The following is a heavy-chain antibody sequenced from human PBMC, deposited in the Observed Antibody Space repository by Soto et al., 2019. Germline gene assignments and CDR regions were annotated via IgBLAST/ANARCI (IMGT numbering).Heavy chain of an antibody. CDR3: AIGRGLYYYGMDV. CDR2: INHSGST. Sequence: QVQLQQWGAGLLKPSETLSLTCAVYGGSFSGYYWSWIRQPPGQGLEWIGEINHSGSTNYNPSLKSRVTISVARSKNQFSLKLSSVTAADPAVYYCAIGRGLYYYGMDVWGQGTTVTVSS. D-gene: IGHD1-26*01. V-gene: IGHV4-34*01. CDR1: GGSFSGYY. J-gene: IGHJ6*02.